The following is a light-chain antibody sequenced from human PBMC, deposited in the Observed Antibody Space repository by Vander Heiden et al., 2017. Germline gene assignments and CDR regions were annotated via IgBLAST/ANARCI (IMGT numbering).Light chain of an antibody. J-gene: IGKJ4*01. CDR3: KQALQNPLT. Sequence: DLVMTQSPLPLPVTPGEPASISCRSSQSLLHSNGYNYLDWYLQKPGQSPQLLIYLGSNRASGVPDRFSGSGSGTDFTLKISRVEAEDVGVYYCKQALQNPLTFGGGTKVEI. CDR2: LGS. V-gene: IGKV2-28*01. CDR1: QSLLHSNGYNY.